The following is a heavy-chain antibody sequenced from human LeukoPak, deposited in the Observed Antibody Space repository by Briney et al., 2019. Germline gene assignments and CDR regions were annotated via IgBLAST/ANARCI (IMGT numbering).Heavy chain of an antibody. J-gene: IGHJ5*02. D-gene: IGHD5-24*01. Sequence: ASVKVSCKASGYTFTSYYMHWLRPAPGQGLGWMGWISAYNGKTNYAQKLQGRVIMTTDTSTSQAYMDLRSLTSEDTAVFYCARGEMATIPNWFDPWGQETLVTVSS. V-gene: IGHV1-18*04. CDR2: ISAYNGKT. CDR1: GYTFTSYY. CDR3: ARGEMATIPNWFDP.